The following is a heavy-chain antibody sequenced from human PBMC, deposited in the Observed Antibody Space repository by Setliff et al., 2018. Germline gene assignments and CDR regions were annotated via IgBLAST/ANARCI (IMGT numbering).Heavy chain of an antibody. CDR2: INAGNGNT. V-gene: IGHV1-3*03. CDR3: ARSGGSSWQTKLDY. J-gene: IGHJ4*02. CDR1: GYTFTSYA. D-gene: IGHD6-13*01. Sequence: GASVKVSCKASGYTFTSYAIHWVRQAPGQRLEWMGWINAGNGNTKYSQEFQGRVTITRDTSASTAYMELSSLRSEDMAVYYCARSGGSSWQTKLDYWGRGTLVTVSS.